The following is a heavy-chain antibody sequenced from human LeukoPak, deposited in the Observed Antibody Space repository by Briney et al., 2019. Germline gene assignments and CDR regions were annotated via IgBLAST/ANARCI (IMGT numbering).Heavy chain of an antibody. D-gene: IGHD2-21*02. V-gene: IGHV3-21*01. CDR1: GLSFSRYT. J-gene: IGHJ5*02. CDR2: ISGTSTDI. CDR3: AREQVVTPPGTFDP. Sequence: PGGSLRLPCAASGLSFSRYTLNWVRQAPGKGLEWVSSISGTSTDIYYADSVKGRFTISRDNAKNSLYLQMNGLRVEDTAVYYCAREQVVTPPGTFDPWGQGTLVTVSS.